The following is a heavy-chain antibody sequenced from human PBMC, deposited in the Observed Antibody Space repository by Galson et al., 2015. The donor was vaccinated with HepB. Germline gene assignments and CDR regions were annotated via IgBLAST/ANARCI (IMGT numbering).Heavy chain of an antibody. D-gene: IGHD6-19*01. V-gene: IGHV3-21*01. Sequence: SLRLSCAASGFTFNDYSLNWVRQAPGKGLEWVSFISSSSTYKYYADSVKGRFTISRDNAKNSVYLQMNGLTVEDTAVYYCARDWTHAVAGPSGYGIHVWGQGTTVTVSS. CDR2: ISSSSTYK. CDR3: ARDWTHAVAGPSGYGIHV. CDR1: GFTFNDYS. J-gene: IGHJ6*02.